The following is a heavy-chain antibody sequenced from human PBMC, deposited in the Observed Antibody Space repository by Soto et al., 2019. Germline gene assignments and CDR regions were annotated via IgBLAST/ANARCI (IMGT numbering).Heavy chain of an antibody. Sequence: SETLSLTCAVSGGSISSSNWWSWVRQSPGKGLEWIGEIYHGGSTNYNPSLKSRVSISVDKPKNHFSLKLSSVTAADTAFYYCARSIAVAGNWFDPWGQGALVTVS. J-gene: IGHJ5*02. CDR2: IYHGGST. CDR1: GGSISSSNW. D-gene: IGHD6-19*01. V-gene: IGHV4-4*02. CDR3: ARSIAVAGNWFDP.